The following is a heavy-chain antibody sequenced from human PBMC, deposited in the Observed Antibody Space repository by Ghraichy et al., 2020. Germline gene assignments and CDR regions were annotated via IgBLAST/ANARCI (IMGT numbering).Heavy chain of an antibody. CDR2: LHYTVGT. V-gene: IGHV4-4*02. D-gene: IGHD6-13*01. Sequence: SETLSLTCAVSGDSITNNNWWSWVRQSPGKGLEWIGELHYTVGTNYNPSFKSRVTMSVDTSKNQFSLMLTSLTAADTAVYYCVRSIAGYAWGYWGQGTLVTVSS. J-gene: IGHJ4*02. CDR1: GDSITNNNW. CDR3: VRSIAGYAWGY.